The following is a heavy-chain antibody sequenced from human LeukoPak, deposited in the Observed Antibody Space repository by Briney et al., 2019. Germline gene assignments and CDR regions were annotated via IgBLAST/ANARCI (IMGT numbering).Heavy chain of an antibody. CDR1: GFTFKTYG. D-gene: IGHD3-3*01. Sequence: GGSLRLSCAGSGFTFKTYGMSWVRQAPGKGLEWVSAISGSGETTHYADSVKGRFTVSRDNSKNTLFMQMNSLRGEDTAVYYCAKVGTIFGVVKARAFDIWGQGTMVTVSS. V-gene: IGHV3-23*01. CDR3: AKVGTIFGVVKARAFDI. J-gene: IGHJ3*02. CDR2: ISGSGETT.